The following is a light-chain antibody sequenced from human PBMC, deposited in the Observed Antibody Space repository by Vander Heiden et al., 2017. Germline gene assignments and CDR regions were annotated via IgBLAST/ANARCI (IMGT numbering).Light chain of an antibody. CDR3: QQRINGPPLVT. CDR1: QSVSSY. Sequence: EIVLTQSPATLSLSPGERATLSCRASQSVSSYLAWYQQKPGQAPRLLIYDASNRAMGIQARFSGSGYGTDFTLTISSLEPEDFAVYYCQQRINGPPLVTFGHGTKVDIK. J-gene: IGKJ3*01. CDR2: DAS. V-gene: IGKV3-11*01.